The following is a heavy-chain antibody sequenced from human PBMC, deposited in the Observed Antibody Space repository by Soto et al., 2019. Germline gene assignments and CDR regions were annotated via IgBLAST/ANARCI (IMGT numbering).Heavy chain of an antibody. D-gene: IGHD6-6*01. Sequence: SETRSLTWAVYGGSFSCYYWSWIRQPPGKGLEWIGEINHSGSTNYNPSLKSRVTISVDTSKNQFSLKLSSVTAADTAVYYCARGQQLGGFRYYYYYGMDVWGQGTTVTVSS. CDR3: ARGQQLGGFRYYYYYGMDV. J-gene: IGHJ6*02. CDR2: INHSGST. CDR1: GGSFSCYY. V-gene: IGHV4-34*01.